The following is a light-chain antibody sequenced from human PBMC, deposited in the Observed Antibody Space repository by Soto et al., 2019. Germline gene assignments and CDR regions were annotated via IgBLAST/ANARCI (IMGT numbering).Light chain of an antibody. CDR3: SSYTTSNTRQIV. CDR2: DVS. J-gene: IGLJ1*01. Sequence: TEPPRVSGAPRPSRTLSCTGTSSDVGGYNYVSWYQHHPGKAPKLLIYDVSNRPSGISNRFSGSKSDNTASLTISGLQPEDEADYYCSSYTTSNTRQIVFGTGTKVTVL. CDR1: SSDVGGYNY. V-gene: IGLV2-14*03.